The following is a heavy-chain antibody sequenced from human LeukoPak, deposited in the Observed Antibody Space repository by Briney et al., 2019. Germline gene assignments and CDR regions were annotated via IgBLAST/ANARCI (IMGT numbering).Heavy chain of an antibody. D-gene: IGHD2-2*01. J-gene: IGHJ4*02. CDR3: ARGRWRYCSSTSCHGSDY. CDR2: MNPNSGNT. V-gene: IGHV1-8*01. Sequence: ASVKVSCKASGYTFTSYDINWVRQATGQGLEWMGWMNPNSGNTGYAQKFQGRVTMTRNTSISTAYMELSSLRSEDTAVYYCARGRWRYCSSTSCHGSDYWGQGTLVTVSS. CDR1: GYTFTSYD.